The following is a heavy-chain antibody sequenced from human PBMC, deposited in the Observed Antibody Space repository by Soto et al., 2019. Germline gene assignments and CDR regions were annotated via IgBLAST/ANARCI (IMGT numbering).Heavy chain of an antibody. J-gene: IGHJ5*02. Sequence: QVQLVQSGAEVKKPGASVKVSCKASGYTFINYYMHWVRQAPGQGLEWMGWINPNSGATNLAQKFQGRVTMTRDMSISTAYMELTRLTSDDTAVYYCARGRGSSSNNFFDPWGQGTLVTVSS. CDR3: ARGRGSSSNNFFDP. CDR2: INPNSGAT. D-gene: IGHD6-6*01. CDR1: GYTFINYY. V-gene: IGHV1-2*02.